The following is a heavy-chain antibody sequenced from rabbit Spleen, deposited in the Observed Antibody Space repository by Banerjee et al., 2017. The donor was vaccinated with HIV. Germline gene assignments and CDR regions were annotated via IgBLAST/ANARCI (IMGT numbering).Heavy chain of an antibody. V-gene: IGHV1S45*01. J-gene: IGHJ4*01. CDR3: ARNFDL. CDR1: GFSFSSVHW. CDR2: IYAGTTGTI. Sequence: QEQLVESGGGLVKPGASLTLTCTASGFSFSSVHWIYWVRQAPGKGLEWIGTIYAGTTGTIDYASWAKGRFTISKTSSTTVTLQMTSLTAADTATYFCARNFDLWGQGTLVTVS.